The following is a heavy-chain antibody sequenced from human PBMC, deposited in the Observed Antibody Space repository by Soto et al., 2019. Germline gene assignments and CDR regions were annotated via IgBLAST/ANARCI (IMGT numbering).Heavy chain of an antibody. V-gene: IGHV3-66*01. Sequence: RPGGSLRLSCAASGVTVSSNYMRWVRQAPGEGLQWVSVIYSDGNTYYGDSVKGRFTISRDNAKNSLYLQMNSLRAEDTAVYYCAREGGYCTNGVCLSYGMDVWGQGTTVTVSS. CDR1: GVTVSSNY. CDR3: AREGGYCTNGVCLSYGMDV. J-gene: IGHJ6*02. D-gene: IGHD2-8*01. CDR2: IYSDGNT.